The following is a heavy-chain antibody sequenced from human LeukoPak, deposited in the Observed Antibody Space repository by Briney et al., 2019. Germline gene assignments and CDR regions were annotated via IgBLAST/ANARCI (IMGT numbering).Heavy chain of an antibody. D-gene: IGHD2-2*01. V-gene: IGHV3-43D*03. CDR2: ISWDGGST. Sequence: GGSLRLSCAASGFTFDDYAMHWVRQAPGKGLEWVSLISWDGGSTYYADSVKGRFTISRDNSKNSLYLQMNSLRAEDTALYYCAKEGRPRGYCSSTSCHEANFDLWGRGTLVTVSS. CDR1: GFTFDDYA. J-gene: IGHJ2*01. CDR3: AKEGRPRGYCSSTSCHEANFDL.